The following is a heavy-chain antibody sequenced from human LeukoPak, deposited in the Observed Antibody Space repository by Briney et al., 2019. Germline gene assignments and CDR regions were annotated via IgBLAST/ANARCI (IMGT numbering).Heavy chain of an antibody. D-gene: IGHD2-2*01. CDR1: GYSFTNYW. CDR3: ARSRGWGYDLPDGFEI. J-gene: IGHJ3*02. V-gene: IGHV5-51*01. Sequence: GESLKISCKGSGYSFTNYWIGWVRQMPGKGLEWIGVIYPGDSDTRYSPSFQGHVTISADKSISTAYLQWSSLKASDTAMYFCARSRGWGYDLPDGFEIWGQGTMVTVSS. CDR2: IYPGDSDT.